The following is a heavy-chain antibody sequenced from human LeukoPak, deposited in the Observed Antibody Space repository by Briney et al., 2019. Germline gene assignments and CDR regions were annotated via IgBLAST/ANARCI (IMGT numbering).Heavy chain of an antibody. V-gene: IGHV3-48*01. CDR3: AKGHYYGSGSLDY. CDR2: ISSSSSTI. CDR1: GFTFSSYS. D-gene: IGHD3-10*01. Sequence: GGSLRLSCAASGFTFSSYSMNWVRQAPGKGLEWVSYISSSSSTIYYADSVKGRFTISRDNAKNSLYLQMNSLRAEDTAVYYCAKGHYYGSGSLDYWGQGTLVTVSS. J-gene: IGHJ4*02.